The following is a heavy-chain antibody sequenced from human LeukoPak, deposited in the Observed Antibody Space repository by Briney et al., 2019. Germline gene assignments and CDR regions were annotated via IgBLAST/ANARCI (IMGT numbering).Heavy chain of an antibody. CDR1: GGSISSYY. CDR3: ARDFGGATVGERYYYGMDV. D-gene: IGHD1-26*01. J-gene: IGHJ6*02. V-gene: IGHV4-59*01. Sequence: SETLSLTCTVSGGSISSYYWSWIRQPPGKGLEWIGYIYYSGSTNYNPSLKSRVTISVDTSKNQFSLKLSSVTAADTAVYYCARDFGGATVGERYYYGMDVWGQGTTVTVSS. CDR2: IYYSGST.